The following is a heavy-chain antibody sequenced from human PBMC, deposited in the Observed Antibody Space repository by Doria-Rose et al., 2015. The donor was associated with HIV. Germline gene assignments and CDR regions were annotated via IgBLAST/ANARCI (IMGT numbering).Heavy chain of an antibody. CDR3: AKAPIIGPKYYCYMDV. J-gene: IGHJ6*03. Sequence: VQLVQSGGGLVQPGRSLRPSCVGSGFSFESYAMHWVRLAPGKGLEWVAGISGDSGAKGNADSVEGRFTISRDNAKKSVYLEMRSLRPEDTAFYYCAKAPIIGPKYYCYMDVWGKGTSVTVSS. CDR1: GFSFESYA. V-gene: IGHV3-9*01. CDR2: ISGDSGAK. D-gene: IGHD3-3*01.